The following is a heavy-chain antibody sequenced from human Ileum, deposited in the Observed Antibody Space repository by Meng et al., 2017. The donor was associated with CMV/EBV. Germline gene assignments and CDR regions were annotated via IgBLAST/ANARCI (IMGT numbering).Heavy chain of an antibody. CDR1: GFTFTSRA. J-gene: IGHJ4*01. D-gene: IGHD4-11*01. CDR3: ARDMGYTVTAPFDY. Sequence: GGSLRLSCVASGFTFTSRAMSWVRQPPGKRPEWVAGISGSGPATYYADSVKGRFTISRDNSNNTLFLQMNGLRGDDTAVYYCARDMGYTVTAPFDYWGHGSVVTVSS. CDR2: ISGSGPAT. V-gene: IGHV3-23*01.